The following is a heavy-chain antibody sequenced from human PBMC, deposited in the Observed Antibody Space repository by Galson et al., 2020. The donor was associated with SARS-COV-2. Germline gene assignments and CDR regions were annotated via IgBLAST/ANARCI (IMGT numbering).Heavy chain of an antibody. D-gene: IGHD2-21*02. J-gene: IGHJ3*01. Sequence: SGPTLVKPPHTLTLTCSFSGFSHTGIRMCVSWIRQPPGKHPEWLARIDREDAHFYSTSLRTRPTLYKDTSKNHVILRMTNMDPVYTATYYGVRVNLDEYVRTGDHGAFDVCGRGTMVTVSS. V-gene: IGHV2-70*17. CDR1: GFSHTGIRMC. CDR3: VRVNLDEYVRTGDHGAFDV. CDR2: IDREDAH.